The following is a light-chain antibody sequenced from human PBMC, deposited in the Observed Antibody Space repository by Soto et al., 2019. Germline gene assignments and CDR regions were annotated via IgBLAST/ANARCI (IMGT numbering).Light chain of an antibody. CDR1: QSVSSNY. CDR2: GAS. Sequence: EIVLTQSPGTLSLSPGERATLSCRASQSVSSNYLVWYQQKPGQPPRLLVYGASSRATGIPDRFSGSGSGTDFTLTIRRLEPEGLALYYCQQIGSAPPWTFGQGTKVEIK. J-gene: IGKJ1*01. CDR3: QQIGSAPPWT. V-gene: IGKV3-20*01.